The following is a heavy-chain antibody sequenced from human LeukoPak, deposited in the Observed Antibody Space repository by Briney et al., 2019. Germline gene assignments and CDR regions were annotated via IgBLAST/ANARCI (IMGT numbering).Heavy chain of an antibody. CDR3: ARVPRGYSGYGPFVTNPHFDY. CDR2: IYTGGST. J-gene: IGHJ4*02. Sequence: SETLSLTCTVSGGSISSGSYYWSWIRQAAGKGVEWIGRIYTGGSTNYNPFLKSRVTISVDTSKNQFSLKLSSVTAADTAVYYCARVPRGYSGYGPFVTNPHFDYWGQGTLVTVSS. V-gene: IGHV4-61*02. CDR1: GGSISSGSYY. D-gene: IGHD5-12*01.